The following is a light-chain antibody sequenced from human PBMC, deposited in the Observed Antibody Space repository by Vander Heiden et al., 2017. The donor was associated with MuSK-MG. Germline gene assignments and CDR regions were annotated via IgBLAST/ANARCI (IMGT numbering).Light chain of an antibody. CDR2: GNS. J-gene: IGLJ2*01. Sequence: QSVLTQPPPVSGAPGHTVPISCTGSSSNIGAGYDVHWYQQLPGTAPKLLIYGNSNRPSGVPDRFSGSKSGTSASLAITGLQAEDEADYYCQSYDSSLSGPVVFGGGTKLTVL. CDR1: SSNIGAGYD. CDR3: QSYDSSLSGPVV. V-gene: IGLV1-40*01.